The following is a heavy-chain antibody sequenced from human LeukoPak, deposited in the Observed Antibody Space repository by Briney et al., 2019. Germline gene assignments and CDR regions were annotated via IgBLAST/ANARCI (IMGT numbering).Heavy chain of an antibody. Sequence: ASVKVSCKVSLYTFTTYAMHTVPQSPRPRLKAMGWINANIGGINYAQKFQGRVTMTRDSAISTAYMELSRLRSDDTAVYYCARGRLRGPYYYYYYLDVWGKGTTVTVSS. J-gene: IGHJ6*03. CDR1: LYTFTTYA. V-gene: IGHV1-2*02. D-gene: IGHD2-15*01. CDR3: ARGRLRGPYYYYYYLDV. CDR2: INANIGGI.